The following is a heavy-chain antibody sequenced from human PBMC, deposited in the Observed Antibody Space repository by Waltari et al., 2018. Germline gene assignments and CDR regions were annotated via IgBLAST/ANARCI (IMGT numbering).Heavy chain of an antibody. V-gene: IGHV3-48*03. D-gene: IGHD2-8*02. J-gene: IGHJ4*02. CDR2: SSSSANTR. Sequence: EVQLVESGGGLVQPGGSLRLSCVASGFTFSRHDMHWVRQAPGEGVERVSYSSSSANTRHNSDSVTGRFTISRDTAKTSLYLQRNSLGAEDTALYYCTAGGSYYCFDYWGQGTLVTVSS. CDR1: GFTFSRHD. CDR3: TAGGSYYCFDY.